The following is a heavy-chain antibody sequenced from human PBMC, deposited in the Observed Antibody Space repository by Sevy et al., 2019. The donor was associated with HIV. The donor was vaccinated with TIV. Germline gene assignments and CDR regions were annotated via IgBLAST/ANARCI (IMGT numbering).Heavy chain of an antibody. V-gene: IGHV3-21*01. Sequence: GGSLRLSCAASGFTFTTYTMNWVRQAPGKGLEWVSSITSSSNYIYYADSVKGRFTISRDNAKDSVYLQMNSLRAEDTAVYYCARPYGSGSWEAFDVWGQGTMVTVS. J-gene: IGHJ3*01. CDR2: ITSSSNYI. D-gene: IGHD3-10*01. CDR3: ARPYGSGSWEAFDV. CDR1: GFTFTTYT.